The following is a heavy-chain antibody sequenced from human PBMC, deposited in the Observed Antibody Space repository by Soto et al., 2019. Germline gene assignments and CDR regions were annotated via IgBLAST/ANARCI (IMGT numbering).Heavy chain of an antibody. CDR2: ISYDGSNK. CDR1: GFTFSSYA. D-gene: IGHD6-13*01. J-gene: IGHJ4*02. Sequence: QVQLVESGGGVVQPGRSLRLSCAASGFTFSSYAFYWVRQAPGKGLEWVAVISYDGSNKYYPDSVKGRFTISRDNSKNTLYLHMNSLRAEDTAVYYCARGRTPEYSTMKLRYWGQGTLVTVSS. CDR3: ARGRTPEYSTMKLRY. V-gene: IGHV3-30*04.